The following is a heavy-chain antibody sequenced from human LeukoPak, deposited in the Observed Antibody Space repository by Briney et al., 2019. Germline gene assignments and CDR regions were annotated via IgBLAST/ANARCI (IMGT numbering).Heavy chain of an antibody. J-gene: IGHJ3*02. CDR1: GFTFSSYW. Sequence: GGSLTLSCAASGFTFSSYWMSWVCQAPGKGLEWVANIKQDGSEKYYVDSVKGRFTISRDNSKNIVYLQMNGLRPDDTHVYYCAKEGDSGSFDIWGRGTLVTVSS. CDR2: IKQDGSEK. V-gene: IGHV3-7*04. CDR3: AKEGDSGSFDI. D-gene: IGHD2-21*01.